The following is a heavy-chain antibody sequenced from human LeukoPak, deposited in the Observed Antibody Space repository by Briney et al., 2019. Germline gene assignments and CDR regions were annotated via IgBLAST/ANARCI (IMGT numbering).Heavy chain of an antibody. D-gene: IGHD2-21*02. J-gene: IGHJ3*02. V-gene: IGHV1-18*01. Sequence: GASVKVSCKASGYTFTSYGISWVRQAPGQGLEWMGWISAYNGNTNYAQKLQGRVTMTTDTSTSTAYMELSSLRSEDTAVYYCARSLGGDSIGDAFDIWGQGTMVTVSS. CDR1: GYTFTSYG. CDR3: ARSLGGDSIGDAFDI. CDR2: ISAYNGNT.